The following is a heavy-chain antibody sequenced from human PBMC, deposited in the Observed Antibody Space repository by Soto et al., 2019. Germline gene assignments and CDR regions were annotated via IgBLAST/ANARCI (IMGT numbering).Heavy chain of an antibody. D-gene: IGHD3-10*01. CDR2: ISYDGSNK. CDR1: GFTFSSYG. Sequence: PGGSLRLSCAASGFTFSSYGMHWVRQAPGKGLEWVAVISYDGSNKYYADSVKGRFTISRDNSKNTLYLQMNSLRAEDTAVYYCAKDVSSYYGSVRYGLLGMDVWGQGTTVTVSS. J-gene: IGHJ6*02. V-gene: IGHV3-30*18. CDR3: AKDVSSYYGSVRYGLLGMDV.